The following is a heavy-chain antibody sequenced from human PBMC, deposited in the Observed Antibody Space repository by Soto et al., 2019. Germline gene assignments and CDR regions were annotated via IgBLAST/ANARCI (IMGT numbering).Heavy chain of an antibody. Sequence: QVQLQESGPGLVKPSQTLSLTCNVSSGSIIRGPYYWRWLRQHPGGGLEWIGYIYYSGSAYYNPSRGSRVTMSIDTSKSHFSLKLVTVTAADTAVYYCARGSMVRVVTPFDIWGHGTLVTVSS. J-gene: IGHJ3*02. CDR1: SGSIIRGPYY. D-gene: IGHD3-10*01. CDR3: ARGSMVRVVTPFDI. CDR2: IYYSGSA. V-gene: IGHV4-31*03.